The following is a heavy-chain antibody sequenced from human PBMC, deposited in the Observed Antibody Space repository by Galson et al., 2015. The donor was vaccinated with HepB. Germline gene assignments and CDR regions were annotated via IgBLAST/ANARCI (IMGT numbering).Heavy chain of an antibody. CDR2: IKSKTDGATT. Sequence: SLRFSCAASGFPFNNAWMTWVRQAPGKGLEWVGRIKSKTDGATTDYNAPVKGRFTISRDDSKNRLYLQMDRLKTEDTAVYYCTTDVYYSTYWSWLDPWGQGTLVTVSS. CDR1: GFPFNNAW. J-gene: IGHJ5*02. D-gene: IGHD2-8*02. CDR3: TTDVYYSTYWSWLDP. V-gene: IGHV3-15*01.